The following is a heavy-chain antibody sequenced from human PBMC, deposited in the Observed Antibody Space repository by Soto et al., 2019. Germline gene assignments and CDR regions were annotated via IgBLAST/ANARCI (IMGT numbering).Heavy chain of an antibody. J-gene: IGHJ4*02. CDR3: ARATRITIFGVVFDY. Sequence: GGSLRLSCAASGFTFSSYDMHWVRQATGKGLEWVSAIGTAGDTYYPGSVKGRFTISRENAKNSLYLQMNSLRAEDTAVYYCARATRITIFGVVFDYWGQGTLVTVSS. D-gene: IGHD3-3*01. CDR1: GFTFSSYD. CDR2: IGTAGDT. V-gene: IGHV3-13*01.